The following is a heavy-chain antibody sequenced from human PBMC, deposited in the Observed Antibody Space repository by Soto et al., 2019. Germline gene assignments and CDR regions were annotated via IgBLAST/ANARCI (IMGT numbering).Heavy chain of an antibody. Sequence: LSLTCTVSGGSISGSHYYWGWIRQPPGKVLEWIGNVYYDGNTYYNPSLKSRLTVPVDTSKNQFSLQLTSVTAADTAVYFCARQSAYGGTSFFGHWGQGALVTVSS. J-gene: IGHJ4*02. D-gene: IGHD3-3*01. CDR2: VYYDGNT. V-gene: IGHV4-39*01. CDR3: ARQSAYGGTSFFGH. CDR1: GGSISGSHYY.